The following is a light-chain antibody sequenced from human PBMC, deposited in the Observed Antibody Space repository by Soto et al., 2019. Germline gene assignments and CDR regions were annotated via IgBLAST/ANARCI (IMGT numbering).Light chain of an antibody. CDR2: GAS. CDR1: QSVSSPY. Sequence: EIVLTQSPGTLSLSPCDRATLSCRASQSVSSPYLAWYQQKPGQAPRLLIYGASTRATGIPVRFSGDGSVTHFTLTISRLEAEDFVMYYCQQYGSSPITFGQGTRLEIK. J-gene: IGKJ5*01. V-gene: IGKV3-20*01. CDR3: QQYGSSPIT.